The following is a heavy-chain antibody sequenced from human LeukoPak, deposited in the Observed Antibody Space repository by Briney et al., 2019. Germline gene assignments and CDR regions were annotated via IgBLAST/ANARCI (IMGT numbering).Heavy chain of an antibody. V-gene: IGHV3-30*03. D-gene: IGHD2-21*02. Sequence: GGSLRLSCAASGFTFSSYGMHGVRQAPGRGLEGVAVVSYDGSNKYYADSVKGRFTISRDNSKNTLYLQMNSLRAEDTAVYYCARAYCGGDCYSADAFDIWGQGTMVTVSS. CDR1: GFTFSSYG. CDR3: ARAYCGGDCYSADAFDI. CDR2: VSYDGSNK. J-gene: IGHJ3*02.